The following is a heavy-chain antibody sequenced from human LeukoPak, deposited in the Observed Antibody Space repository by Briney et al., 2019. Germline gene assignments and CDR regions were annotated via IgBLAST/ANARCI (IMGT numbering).Heavy chain of an antibody. D-gene: IGHD6-6*01. Sequence: GGSLRLSGAASGFTFSDTSMTWVRQAPGKGLECVGFIQSKTDGGTTDSATPVKGRFTVSRDDSKNTLYLQMNSLKTEDTAVYYCTTWSSQFDYWGQGTLVTVSS. J-gene: IGHJ4*02. CDR2: IQSKTDGGTT. CDR1: GFTFSDTS. V-gene: IGHV3-15*01. CDR3: TTWSSQFDY.